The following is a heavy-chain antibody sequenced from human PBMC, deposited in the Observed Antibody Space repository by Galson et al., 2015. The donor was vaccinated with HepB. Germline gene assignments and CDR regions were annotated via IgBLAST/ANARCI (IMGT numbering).Heavy chain of an antibody. J-gene: IGHJ1*01. CDR3: ARRGSWWWANDLEYFQH. D-gene: IGHD2-21*01. Sequence: SLRLSCAASGFTFSSYWMSWVRQAPGKGLEWVANIKQDGSEKYYVDSVKGRFTISRDNAKNSLYLQMNSLRAEDTAVYYCARRGSWWWANDLEYFQHWGQGTLVTVSS. CDR2: IKQDGSEK. V-gene: IGHV3-7*01. CDR1: GFTFSSYW.